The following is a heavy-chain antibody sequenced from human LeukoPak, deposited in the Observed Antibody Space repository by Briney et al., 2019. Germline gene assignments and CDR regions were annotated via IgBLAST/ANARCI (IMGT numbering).Heavy chain of an antibody. J-gene: IGHJ5*02. CDR2: IYYSGST. Sequence: SETLSLTCTVSGGSISSGGYYWSWIRQHPGKGLEWIGYIYYSGSTYYNPSLKSRLTISVDTSENQFSLKLSSVTAADTAVYFCATYSGNSKGNWFDPRSQGTPVTVSS. CDR3: ATYSGNSKGNWFDP. V-gene: IGHV4-31*03. D-gene: IGHD1-26*01. CDR1: GGSISSGGYY.